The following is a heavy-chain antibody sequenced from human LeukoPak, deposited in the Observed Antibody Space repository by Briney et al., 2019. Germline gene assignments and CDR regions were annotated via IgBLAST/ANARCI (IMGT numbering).Heavy chain of an antibody. D-gene: IGHD3-22*01. Sequence: SETPSLTCTVPGGSRNSSSSYWGWIRRPPGKGLEWIASIYYSGSAYYNLSLKSRIAISVDTSKNQFSLKLSSVTAADTAVYYCASGYFDSGGPPRYFDYWGQGTLVTVSS. V-gene: IGHV4-39*01. CDR3: ASGYFDSGGPPRYFDY. J-gene: IGHJ4*02. CDR2: IYYSGSA. CDR1: GGSRNSSSSY.